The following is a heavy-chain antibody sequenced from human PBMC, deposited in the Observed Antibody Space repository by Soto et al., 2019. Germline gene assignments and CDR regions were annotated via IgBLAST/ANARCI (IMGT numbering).Heavy chain of an antibody. D-gene: IGHD6-19*01. CDR1: GASIRSGAY. J-gene: IGHJ6*02. CDR3: RRSSRYSTDV. CDR2: IYSIGNT. V-gene: IGHV4-39*01. Sequence: QLQLRESGPGLVKPSETLSLTCTVSGASIRSGAYWGWIRQPPGKGLEWIGSIYSIGNTYYNPSLKSGVTISADTSKNQCSLNLISVTAADTAVYYCRRSSRYSTDVWGQGITVTVSS.